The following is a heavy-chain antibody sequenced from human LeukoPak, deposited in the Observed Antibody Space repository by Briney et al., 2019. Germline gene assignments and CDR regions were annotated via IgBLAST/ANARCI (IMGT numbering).Heavy chain of an antibody. Sequence: GRSLRLSCAATEFTFSSYEMNWVRQAPGKGLEWVSYISSSGSTIYYADSVKGRSTISRDNAKNSLYLQMNSLRAEDTAVYYCARAPHYDSSGYPGLFAFDIWGQGTMVTVSS. CDR3: ARAPHYDSSGYPGLFAFDI. J-gene: IGHJ3*02. CDR1: EFTFSSYE. CDR2: ISSSGSTI. V-gene: IGHV3-48*03. D-gene: IGHD3-22*01.